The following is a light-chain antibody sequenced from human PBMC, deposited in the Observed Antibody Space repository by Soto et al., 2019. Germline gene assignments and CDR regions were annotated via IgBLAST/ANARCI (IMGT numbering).Light chain of an antibody. Sequence: EIVLTQSPGTLSLSPGERATLSCRASHSIKNKYLAWYQQKPGQAPRLLIYGASNRDTGIPDRFSGSGSATDFTLTISRLEPEDFAVYHCQQYGSSPRTFGQGTKLEIK. J-gene: IGKJ2*01. V-gene: IGKV3-20*01. CDR1: HSIKNKY. CDR2: GAS. CDR3: QQYGSSPRT.